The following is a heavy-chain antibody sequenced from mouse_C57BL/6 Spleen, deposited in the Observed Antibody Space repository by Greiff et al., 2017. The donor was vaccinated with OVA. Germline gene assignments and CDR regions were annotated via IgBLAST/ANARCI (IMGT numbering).Heavy chain of an antibody. J-gene: IGHJ4*01. V-gene: IGHV1-82*01. CDR3: ARSLKGAMDY. CDR2: IYPGDGDT. Sequence: LQESGPELVKPGASVKISCKASGYAFSSSWMNWVKQRPGKGLEWIGRIYPGDGDTNYNGKFKGKATLTADKSSSTAYMQLSSLTSEDSAVYFCARSLKGAMDYWGQGTSVTVSS. D-gene: IGHD1-3*01. CDR1: GYAFSSSW.